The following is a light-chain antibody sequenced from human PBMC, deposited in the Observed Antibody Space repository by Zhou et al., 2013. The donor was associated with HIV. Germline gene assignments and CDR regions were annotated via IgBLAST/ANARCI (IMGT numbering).Light chain of an antibody. V-gene: IGKV2-30*02. CDR2: QVS. CDR3: MQATHWPGV. Sequence: VVLAQSPASLPVTLGQPASMSCNSSQSLVHSDGRTYLHWFQQRPGQSPRRLIFQVSNRDSGVPLRFSASGSGINFTLTISRVEAGDIGVYYCMQATHWPGVFGQGTRVDIK. CDR1: QSLVHSDGRTY. J-gene: IGKJ2*01.